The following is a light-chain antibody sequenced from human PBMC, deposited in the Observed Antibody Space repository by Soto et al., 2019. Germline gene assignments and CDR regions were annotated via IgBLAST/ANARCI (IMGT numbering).Light chain of an antibody. CDR2: DNN. J-gene: IGLJ2*01. CDR3: QSYASSLSAVI. V-gene: IGLV1-40*01. CDR1: SSNIGPGYD. Sequence: QSVLTQPPSVSGAPGQRVTISCTGTSSNIGPGYDVHWYQQHPGTAPTLLIYDNNNRPSGVPDRFSGSKSGTSASLAITGLQAGDEADYYCQSYASSLSAVIFGGGTKLTVL.